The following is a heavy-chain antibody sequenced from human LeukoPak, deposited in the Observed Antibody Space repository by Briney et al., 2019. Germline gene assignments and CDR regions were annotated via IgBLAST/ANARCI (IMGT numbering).Heavy chain of an antibody. CDR1: GGSISSSSYY. J-gene: IGHJ4*02. CDR3: AREAFEESY. V-gene: IGHV4-39*07. D-gene: IGHD3-16*01. CDR2: INHSGST. Sequence: SETLSLTCTVSGGSISSSSYYWSWIRQPPGKGLGWIGEINHSGSTNYNPSLKSRVTISVDTPKNQFSLKLSSVTAADTAVYYCAREAFEESYWGQGTLVTVSS.